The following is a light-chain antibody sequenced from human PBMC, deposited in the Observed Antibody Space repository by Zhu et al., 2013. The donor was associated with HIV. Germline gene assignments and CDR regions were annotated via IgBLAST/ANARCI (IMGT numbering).Light chain of an antibody. CDR1: QSVSSNF. CDR2: DSS. Sequence: DIVLTQSPDTLSLSPGERATLSCRASQSVSSNFLAWYRQKPGQAPRLLIYDSSRRATGIPDRFSGSGSGTDFTLRISRLEPEDFAVYYCQFFAKSPPVTFGQGTRLEIK. J-gene: IGKJ5*01. V-gene: IGKV3-20*01. CDR3: QFFAKSPPVT.